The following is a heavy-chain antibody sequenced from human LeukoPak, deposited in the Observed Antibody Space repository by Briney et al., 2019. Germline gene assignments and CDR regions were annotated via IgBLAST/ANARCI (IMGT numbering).Heavy chain of an antibody. D-gene: IGHD4-11*01. V-gene: IGHV3-23*01. CDR2: INGGGVNT. Sequence: GGSLRLSCAASGFTFSSYWMSWVRQAPGKGLEWVSTINGGGVNTHYADSVGGRFTISRDNSKNTLFLQMNSLRDEDTAVYYCAKDLYSNYGPADYWGQGNLVTVSS. CDR3: AKDLYSNYGPADY. J-gene: IGHJ4*02. CDR1: GFTFSSYW.